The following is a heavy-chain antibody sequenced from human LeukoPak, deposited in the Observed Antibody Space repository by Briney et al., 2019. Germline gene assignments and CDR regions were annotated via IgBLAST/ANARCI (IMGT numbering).Heavy chain of an antibody. Sequence: GESLKISCKGSGYMFTNYWIGWVRQMPGKGLEWMGIIYPGDSDTRYSPSFQGQVTISADKSISTAYLQWSSLKASDTAMYYCARVDTAMPSSQAHYYYGMDVWGQGTTVTVSS. J-gene: IGHJ6*02. CDR3: ARVDTAMPSSQAHYYYGMDV. CDR2: IYPGDSDT. V-gene: IGHV5-51*01. CDR1: GYMFTNYW. D-gene: IGHD5-18*01.